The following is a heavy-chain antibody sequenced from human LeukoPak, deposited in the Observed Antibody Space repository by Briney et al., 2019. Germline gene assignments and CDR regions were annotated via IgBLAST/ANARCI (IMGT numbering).Heavy chain of an antibody. V-gene: IGHV1-3*01. J-gene: IGHJ4*02. CDR2: INAGNGNT. Sequence: GASVKVSCKASGYTFTSYAMHWVRQAPGQRLECMVWINAGNGNTKYSQKFQGRVTITRDTSASKAYMELSSLRSEDTAVYYCARGGGFGGVPTDDFDYWGQGTLVTVSS. D-gene: IGHD3-16*01. CDR3: ARGGGFGGVPTDDFDY. CDR1: GYTFTSYA.